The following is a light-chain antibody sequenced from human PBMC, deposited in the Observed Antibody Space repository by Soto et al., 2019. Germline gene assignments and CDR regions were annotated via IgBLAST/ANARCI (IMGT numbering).Light chain of an antibody. CDR1: QSITRY. Sequence: DIQMTQSPSSLSASVGDRATITRRASQSITRYLNWYQQKPGKAPKVXIYAASTLQSGVPSRFSGSGSGTDFTLTISSLQPEDFAAYYCQQTYSTLSITLGQGTRLEIK. V-gene: IGKV1-39*01. CDR3: QQTYSTLSIT. CDR2: AAS. J-gene: IGKJ5*01.